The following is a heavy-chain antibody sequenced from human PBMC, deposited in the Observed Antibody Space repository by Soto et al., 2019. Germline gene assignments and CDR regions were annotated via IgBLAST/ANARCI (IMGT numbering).Heavy chain of an antibody. Sequence: ASVKVSCKASEYTFTTYSLHWVRQAPGQGLEWMGIINPTSSTTSDAQKFQGRVTMTRDMSTSTVYMELSSLRSEDTAVYYCARDLYSRSWFLRAFDMWGQGTMVTVS. V-gene: IGHV1-46*03. J-gene: IGHJ3*02. D-gene: IGHD6-13*01. CDR1: EYTFTTYS. CDR2: INPTSSTT. CDR3: ARDLYSRSWFLRAFDM.